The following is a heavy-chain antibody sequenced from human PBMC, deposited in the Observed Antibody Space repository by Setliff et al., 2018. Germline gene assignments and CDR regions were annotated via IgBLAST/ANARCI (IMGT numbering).Heavy chain of an antibody. V-gene: IGHV3-15*07. Sequence: GGSLRLSCAASGFTFSNAWMNWVRQAPGKGLEWVGRIKSKTDGGTTDYAAPVKGRFTISRDDSNNTLYLQMNSLKTEDTAVYYCTTVTPTRIAVTGTRGRIFDYWGQGTLVTVSS. J-gene: IGHJ4*02. CDR1: GFTFSNAW. D-gene: IGHD6-19*01. CDR2: IKSKTDGGTT. CDR3: TTVTPTRIAVTGTRGRIFDY.